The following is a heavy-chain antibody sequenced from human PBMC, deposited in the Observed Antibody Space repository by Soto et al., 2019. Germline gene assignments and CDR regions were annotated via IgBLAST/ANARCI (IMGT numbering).Heavy chain of an antibody. CDR3: ARDWGPYWFDS. J-gene: IGHJ5*01. CDR2: AYYTADT. CDR1: GVPIRSYF. Sequence: SETLSLTCTVSGVPIRSYFWSWIRQAPGKGLEWIGSAYYTADTKYSPSLESRATISADPSKKQFSPRLSPVTAADSALYYCARDWGPYWFDSWGQGILVTVSS. V-gene: IGHV4-59*01. D-gene: IGHD3-16*01.